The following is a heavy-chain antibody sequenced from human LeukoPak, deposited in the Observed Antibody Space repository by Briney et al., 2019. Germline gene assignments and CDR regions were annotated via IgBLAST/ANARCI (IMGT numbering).Heavy chain of an antibody. CDR2: IYYSGST. J-gene: IGHJ4*02. CDR1: GGSISSYY. V-gene: IGHV4-59*12. CDR3: ARGPSSGAITFGGVIASPHYDF. D-gene: IGHD3-16*02. Sequence: SETLSLTCTVSGGSISSYYWSWIRQPPGKRLEWIGCIYYSGSTNYNPSLKSRVTMSVDTSKNQFSLKLSSVTAADTAVYYCARGPSSGAITFGGVIASPHYDFWGQGTLVTVSS.